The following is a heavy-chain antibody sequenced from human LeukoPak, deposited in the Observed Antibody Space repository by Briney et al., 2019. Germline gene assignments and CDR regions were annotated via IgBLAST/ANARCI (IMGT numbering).Heavy chain of an antibody. V-gene: IGHV3-23*01. Sequence: GGSLRLSCAASGFTFSSYEMNWVRQAPGKGLEWVSAISGSGGSTYYADSVKGRFTISRDNSKNTLYLQMNSLRAEDTAVYYCAKSDGYNLGARDYWGQGTLVTVSS. CDR1: GFTFSSYE. CDR3: AKSDGYNLGARDY. J-gene: IGHJ4*02. CDR2: ISGSGGST. D-gene: IGHD5-24*01.